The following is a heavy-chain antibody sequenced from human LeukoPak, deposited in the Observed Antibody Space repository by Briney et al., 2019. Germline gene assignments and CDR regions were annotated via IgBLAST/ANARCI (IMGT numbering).Heavy chain of an antibody. CDR3: GRVVGVCTMGTWFEP. CDR2: ISYDGSDK. CDR1: GFTFSRYA. D-gene: IGHD3-22*01. J-gene: IGHJ5*02. V-gene: IGHV3-30-3*01. Sequence: GGSLRLSCAASGFTFSRYAMHWVRQAPGKGLDWVAVISYDGSDKYYGDSVKGRFTISRDNSKNTLYLQMNSRRAEDTAVYYCGRVVGVCTMGTWFEPWGEGTLVTVS.